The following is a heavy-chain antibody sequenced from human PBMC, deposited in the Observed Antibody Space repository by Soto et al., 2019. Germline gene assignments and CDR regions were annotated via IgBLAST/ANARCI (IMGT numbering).Heavy chain of an antibody. Sequence: ASVKVSCKASGYTFTIYDINWVRQATGQGLEWMGWMNPNSGNTGYAQKFQGRVTMTRNTSISTAYMELSSLRSEDTAVYYCARGRRRVSPYYYYYMDVWGKGTTVTVSS. CDR1: GYTFTIYD. V-gene: IGHV1-8*01. CDR3: ARGRRRVSPYYYYYMDV. D-gene: IGHD6-13*01. CDR2: MNPNSGNT. J-gene: IGHJ6*03.